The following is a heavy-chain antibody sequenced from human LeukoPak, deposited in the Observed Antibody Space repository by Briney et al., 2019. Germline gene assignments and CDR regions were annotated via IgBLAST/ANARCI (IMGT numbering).Heavy chain of an antibody. D-gene: IGHD6-19*01. J-gene: IGHJ4*02. V-gene: IGHV3-21*01. Sequence: GGSLRLSCAASGFTFSSYSMNWVRQAPGKGLEWVSSISSSSSYIYYADSVKGRFTISRDNVKNSLYLQMNSLRAEDTAVYYCARYSSGWYSDYWGQGTLVTVSS. CDR2: ISSSSSYI. CDR1: GFTFSSYS. CDR3: ARYSSGWYSDY.